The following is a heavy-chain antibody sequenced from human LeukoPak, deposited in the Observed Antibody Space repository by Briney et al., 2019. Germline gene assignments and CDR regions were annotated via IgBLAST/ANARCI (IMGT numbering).Heavy chain of an antibody. CDR1: GFTFDTSR. D-gene: IGHD6-13*01. Sequence: GGSVRHSCAVSGFTFDTSRTSWVRPAPGKAREWVTTFSCNDHATHYADSVQARFSILRDNSKHTLYLKVNSLSAGDTAVYYCAKGSLGTWYFFDSWGERALVTLSS. CDR3: AKGSLGTWYFFDS. V-gene: IGHV3-23*01. J-gene: IGHJ4*02. CDR2: FSCNDHAT.